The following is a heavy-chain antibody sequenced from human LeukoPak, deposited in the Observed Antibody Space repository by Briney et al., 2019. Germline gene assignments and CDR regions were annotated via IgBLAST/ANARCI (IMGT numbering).Heavy chain of an antibody. V-gene: IGHV1-2*06. CDR2: INPNSGGT. J-gene: IGHJ4*02. Sequence: ASVKISCKASGYTFTGYYMHWGRQAPGQGLEWMGRINPNSGGTNYAQKFQRRVTMSRDTSISTAYMELSRLRSDETAVYYCARADYEYDYWGQGTLVTVSS. CDR1: GYTFTGYY. D-gene: IGHD4-17*01. CDR3: ARADYEYDY.